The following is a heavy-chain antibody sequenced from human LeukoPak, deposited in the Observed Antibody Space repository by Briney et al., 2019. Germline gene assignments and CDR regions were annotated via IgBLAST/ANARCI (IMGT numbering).Heavy chain of an antibody. V-gene: IGHV3-21*05. CDR3: ARISPWYYDILTGANFDY. J-gene: IGHJ4*02. CDR2: ISSSGSYI. D-gene: IGHD3-9*01. Sequence: KPGGSLRLSCAASGFTFSNYEMNWVRQAPGKGLEWVSYISSSGSYIYYSDSMKGRFTISRDNAKNSLYLQMNSLRAEDTAVYYCARISPWYYDILTGANFDYWGQGTLVTVSS. CDR1: GFTFSNYE.